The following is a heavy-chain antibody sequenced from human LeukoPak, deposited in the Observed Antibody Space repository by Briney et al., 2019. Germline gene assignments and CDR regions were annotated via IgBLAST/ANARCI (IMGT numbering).Heavy chain of an antibody. CDR1: GYTFTSYD. CDR3: ARGGLPYYDFWSGYPYYYYYGMDV. D-gene: IGHD3-3*01. CDR2: MNPNSGNT. Sequence: ASVKVSCKASGYTFTSYDINWVRQATGQGLEWMGWMNPNSGNTGYAQKFQGRVTMTRNTSISTAYMELSRLRSEDTAVYYCARGGLPYYDFWSGYPYYYYYGMDVWGQGTTVTVSS. J-gene: IGHJ6*02. V-gene: IGHV1-8*01.